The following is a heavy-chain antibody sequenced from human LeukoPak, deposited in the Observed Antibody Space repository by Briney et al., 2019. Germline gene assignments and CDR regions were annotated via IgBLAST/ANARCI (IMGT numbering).Heavy chain of an antibody. CDR2: IYWNDDK. D-gene: IGHD3-9*01. J-gene: IGHJ3*02. V-gene: IGHV2-5*01. CDR3: AHSIPTLGLRYFDWLPPGNAFDI. Sequence: SGPTLVNPTQTLTLTCTFSGFSLSTSGVGVGWIRQPPGKALEWLALIYWNDDKRYSPSLKSRLTITKDTSKNQVVLTMTNMDPVDTATYYCAHSIPTLGLRYFDWLPPGNAFDIWGQGTMVTVSS. CDR1: GFSLSTSGVG.